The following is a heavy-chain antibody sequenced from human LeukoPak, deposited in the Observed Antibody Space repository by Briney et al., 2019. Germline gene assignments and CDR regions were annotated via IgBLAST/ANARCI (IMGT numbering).Heavy chain of an antibody. Sequence: SETLSLTCTVSGDSINSLDLWSWVRQPPGKGLEWIGEMYLSGTTHSNPSVKSRVTISIDKSKNQFSLKLSSVTAADTAVYYCAREGSDYYYGMDVWGQGTTVTVSS. J-gene: IGHJ6*02. CDR3: AREGSDYYYGMDV. CDR1: GDSINSLDL. V-gene: IGHV4-4*02. CDR2: MYLSGTT.